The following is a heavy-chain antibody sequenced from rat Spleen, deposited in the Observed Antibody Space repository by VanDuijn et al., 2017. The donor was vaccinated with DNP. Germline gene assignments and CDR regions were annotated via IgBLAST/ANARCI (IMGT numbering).Heavy chain of an antibody. CDR1: GYTFTTYY. V-gene: IGHV1-43*01. J-gene: IGHJ1*01. Sequence: QVQLQQSGAEPAKPGSSVKISCKASGYTFTTYYISWIKQTTGQDREYIGYINTGSGGTNYNEKFKGKATLTVDKSSSTAFMQLSSLTPDDSAVYYCARRRLPYWYFDFWGPGTMVTVSS. CDR2: INTGSGGT. CDR3: ARRRLPYWYFDF. D-gene: IGHD1-4*01.